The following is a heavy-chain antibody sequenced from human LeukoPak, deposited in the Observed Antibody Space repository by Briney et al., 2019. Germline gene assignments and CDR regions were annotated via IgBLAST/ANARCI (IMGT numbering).Heavy chain of an antibody. CDR3: ARDLGHTSGLDY. CDR2: IWYDGSNK. V-gene: IGHV3-33*01. Sequence: PGGSLRLSCAASGFTFSSYGMHWVRQAPGKGLEWVAVIWYDGSNKYYADSVKGRFTISRDNSKNTLYLRMNSLRAEDTAVYYCARDLGHTSGLDYWGQGTLVTVSS. J-gene: IGHJ4*02. D-gene: IGHD3-10*01. CDR1: GFTFSSYG.